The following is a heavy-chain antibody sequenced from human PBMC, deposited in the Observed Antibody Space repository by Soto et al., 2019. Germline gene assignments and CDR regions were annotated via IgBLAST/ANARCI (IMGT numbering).Heavy chain of an antibody. J-gene: IGHJ5*02. CDR3: ARRGSSGSWFDP. V-gene: IGHV4-61*05. D-gene: IGHD6-19*01. CDR2: IYYSGST. CDR1: GGSIISSSYY. Sequence: SETLSLTCAVSGGSIISSSYYWGWIRQPPGKGLEWIGYIYYSGSTNYNPSLKSRVTISVDTSKNQFSLKLSSVTAADTAVYYCARRGSSGSWFDPWGQGTLVTVSS.